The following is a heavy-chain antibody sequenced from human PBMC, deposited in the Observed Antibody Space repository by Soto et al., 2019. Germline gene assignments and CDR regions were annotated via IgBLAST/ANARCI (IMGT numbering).Heavy chain of an antibody. CDR3: ARGGDRTGRDAFDI. Sequence: SETLSLTCTVSGGSISSYYWSWIRQPPGKGLEWIGYIYYSGSTNYNPSLKSRVTISVDTSKNQFSLKLSSVTAADTAVYYCARGGDRTGRDAFDIWGQGTMVTVSS. J-gene: IGHJ3*02. CDR1: GGSISSYY. D-gene: IGHD7-27*01. V-gene: IGHV4-59*01. CDR2: IYYSGST.